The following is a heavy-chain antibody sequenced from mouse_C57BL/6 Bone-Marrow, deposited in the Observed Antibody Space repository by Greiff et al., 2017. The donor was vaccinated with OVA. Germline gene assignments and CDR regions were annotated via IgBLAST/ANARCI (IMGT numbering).Heavy chain of an antibody. CDR3: TTMITIDY. J-gene: IGHJ2*01. D-gene: IGHD2-4*01. CDR1: GFNIKDDY. Sequence: VQLQQSGAELVRPGASVKLSCTASGFNIKDDYMHWVKQRPEQGLEWIGWIDPENGDTEYASKFQGKATITADTSSNTAYLQLSSLTSEDTAVYYWTTMITIDYWGQGTTLTVSS. CDR2: IDPENGDT. V-gene: IGHV14-4*01.